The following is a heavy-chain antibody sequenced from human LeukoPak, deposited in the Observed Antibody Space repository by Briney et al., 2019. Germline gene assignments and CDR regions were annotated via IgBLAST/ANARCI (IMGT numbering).Heavy chain of an antibody. D-gene: IGHD3-22*01. J-gene: IGHJ4*02. Sequence: GGSLRLSCVVSGITLSNYGISWVRHAQGQGLGLDAGVSSSGGSTNYADSVKGRFSISRDNPKNTLYLQMNSLRAEDTAVYFCAKRGVVIRVILVGFHKEAYYFDSWGQGALVTVSS. CDR2: VSSSGGST. V-gene: IGHV3-23*01. CDR3: AKRGVVIRVILVGFHKEAYYFDS. CDR1: GITLSNYG.